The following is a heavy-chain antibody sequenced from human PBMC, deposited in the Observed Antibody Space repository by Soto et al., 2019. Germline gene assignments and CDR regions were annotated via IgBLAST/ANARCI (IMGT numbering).Heavy chain of an antibody. V-gene: IGHV4-59*08. CDR1: GDSIKTYW. J-gene: IGHJ4*02. CDR3: ARQHSSARLHFDS. Sequence: SSETLSLTCNVSGDSIKTYWWSWIRHCPWKGLEWIGYIDHIGTTNYNPSLKSRVTMSIDTSKNQFSLKLDSVTAADTAVYYCARQHSSARLHFDSWGPGTLVTVSS. D-gene: IGHD6-19*01. CDR2: IDHIGTT.